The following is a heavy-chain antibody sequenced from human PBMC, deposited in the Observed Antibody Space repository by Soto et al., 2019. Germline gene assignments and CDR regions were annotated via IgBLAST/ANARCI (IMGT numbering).Heavy chain of an antibody. Sequence: PVGSLRLSCAASGFTFSSYAMHWVRQAPGQGLEWVSRISSGETTTYYADSVKGRFTISRDNSKNTLYLHMNSLRAEDTAVYYCAIDAGCSTSGSDSCFYNWGQGTLVTVSS. CDR3: AIDAGCSTSGSDSCFYN. CDR1: GFTFSSYA. D-gene: IGHD2-15*01. V-gene: IGHV3-74*01. CDR2: ISSGETTT. J-gene: IGHJ4*02.